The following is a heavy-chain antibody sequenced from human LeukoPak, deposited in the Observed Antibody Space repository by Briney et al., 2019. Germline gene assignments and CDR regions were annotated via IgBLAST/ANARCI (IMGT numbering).Heavy chain of an antibody. D-gene: IGHD6-25*01. J-gene: IGHJ5*02. V-gene: IGHV3-7*01. CDR1: GFVLSSFW. CDR2: IKGDGSEK. CDR3: ARDRGIAATKTVGWFDP. Sequence: GGSLRLSCTASGFVLSSFWMTWVRQAPGKGLEWVASIKGDGSEKQYVDSVRGRFAISRDNAKNSLFLQMNSLRVEDTALYYCARDRGIAATKTVGWFDPWGQGTLVTVSS.